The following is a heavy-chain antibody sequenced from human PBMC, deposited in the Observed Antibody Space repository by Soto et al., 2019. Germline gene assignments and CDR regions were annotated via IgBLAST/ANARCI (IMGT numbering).Heavy chain of an antibody. CDR1: GFTFSNYG. CDR2: ISYHGSDK. CDR3: AKDHLTASVTTVGY. Sequence: QVQLVESGGGVVQPGRSLRLSCAASGFTFSNYGMHWVRQAPGKGLEWVAVISYHGSDKYYADSVKGRFTISRDNSKNTLYLPMDSLRGEDTAVYYCAKDHLTASVTTVGYWGQGTLVTVSS. V-gene: IGHV3-30*18. J-gene: IGHJ4*02. D-gene: IGHD4-17*01.